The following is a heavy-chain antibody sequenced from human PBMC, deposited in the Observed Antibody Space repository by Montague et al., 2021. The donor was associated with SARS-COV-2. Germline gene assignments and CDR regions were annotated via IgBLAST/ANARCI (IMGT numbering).Heavy chain of an antibody. CDR3: AKDQGDCSSSRCFRGWTYYYYGMDV. V-gene: IGHV3-30*18. J-gene: IGHJ6*02. CDR2: ISYDGSNK. Sequence: SLRLSCAASGFTFSSYGIHWVRQAPGKGLEWVAVISYDGSNKHYADSVKGRFTISRDNSKNTLYLQMSSLRAEDTAVYYCAKDQGDCSSSRCFRGWTYYYYGMDVWGQGTTVTVSS. CDR1: GFTFSSYG. D-gene: IGHD2-2*01.